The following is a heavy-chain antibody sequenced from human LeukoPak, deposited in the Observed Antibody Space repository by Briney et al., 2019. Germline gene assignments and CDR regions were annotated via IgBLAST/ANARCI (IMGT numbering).Heavy chain of an antibody. CDR1: GYTFTSYD. CDR3: ARGGYNWNRIDY. Sequence: ASVKVSCKASGYTFTSYDINWVRQATGQGLEWMGWMNPNSGNTGHAQKFQGRVTMTRNTSISTAYMELSSLRSEDTAVYYCARGGYNWNRIDYWGQGTLVTVSS. CDR2: MNPNSGNT. V-gene: IGHV1-8*01. J-gene: IGHJ4*02. D-gene: IGHD1-20*01.